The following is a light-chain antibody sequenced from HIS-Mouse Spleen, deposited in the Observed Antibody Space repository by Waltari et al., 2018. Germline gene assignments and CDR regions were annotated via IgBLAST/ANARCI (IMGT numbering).Light chain of an antibody. V-gene: IGLV1-47*01. CDR1: SSQNGSNY. J-gene: IGLJ3*02. Sequence: QSVLTQPPSASGTPGQSGTTSCSACSSQNGSNYVYLIQQLPGTAPKLLIYRNNQRPSGVPDRFSGSKSGTSASLAISGLRSEDEADYYCAAWDDSLSGPWVFGGGTKLTVL. CDR2: RNN. CDR3: AAWDDSLSGPWV.